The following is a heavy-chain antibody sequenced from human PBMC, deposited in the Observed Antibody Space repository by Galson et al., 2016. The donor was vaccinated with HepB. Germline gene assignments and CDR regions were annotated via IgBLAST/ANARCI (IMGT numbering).Heavy chain of an antibody. CDR2: ISSSSSYI. J-gene: IGHJ4*02. V-gene: IGHV3-21*01. CDR1: GFDFDHYN. D-gene: IGHD2/OR15-2a*01. CDR3: AKSYYDPSTGVFSLYYFDD. Sequence: SLRLSCATSGFDFDHYNMNWVRQAPGKGLEWVSSISSSSSYIHYADSVKGRFTISRDNDNNSLYLQMNSLTAEDTALYYCAKSYYDPSTGVFSLYYFDDWGQGTLVTVSS.